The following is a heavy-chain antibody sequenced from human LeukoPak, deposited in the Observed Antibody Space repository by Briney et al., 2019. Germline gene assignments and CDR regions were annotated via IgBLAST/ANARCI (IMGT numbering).Heavy chain of an antibody. D-gene: IGHD3-9*01. Sequence: GGSLRLSCAASGFTFSSYSMNWVRQAPGKGLEWVSSISSISSYIYYADSVKGRFTISSDNAKNSLYLQMNSLRAEDTAVYYCARVALGSYDILTGYYGGYYFDYWGQGTLVTVSS. CDR2: ISSISSYI. J-gene: IGHJ4*02. CDR3: ARVALGSYDILTGYYGGYYFDY. CDR1: GFTFSSYS. V-gene: IGHV3-21*01.